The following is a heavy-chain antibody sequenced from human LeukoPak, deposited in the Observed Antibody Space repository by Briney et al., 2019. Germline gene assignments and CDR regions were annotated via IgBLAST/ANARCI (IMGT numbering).Heavy chain of an antibody. CDR2: INPSGGST. J-gene: IGHJ6*02. V-gene: IGHV1-46*01. Sequence: ASVKVSCKASGYTFTSYYMHWVRQATGQGLEWMGIINPSGGSTSYAQKFQGRVTMTRDTSTSTVYMELSSLRSEDTAVYYCASGGVGENYYYYGMDVWGQGTTVTVSS. D-gene: IGHD3-3*01. CDR1: GYTFTSYY. CDR3: ASGGVGENYYYYGMDV.